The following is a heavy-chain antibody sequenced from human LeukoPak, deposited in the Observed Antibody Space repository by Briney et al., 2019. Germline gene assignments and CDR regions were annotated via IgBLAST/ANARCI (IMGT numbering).Heavy chain of an antibody. Sequence: SETLSLTCAVYGGSFTDYYWNWIRQSPEKGLEWIGEINHSGNTNYNPSLESRVAISVDTSNKQFFLRLSSVTAADTAVYYCVRVRWLQANGDVWGQGTTVTVSS. D-gene: IGHD5-12*01. CDR1: GGSFTDYY. CDR3: VRVRWLQANGDV. CDR2: INHSGNT. V-gene: IGHV4-34*01. J-gene: IGHJ6*02.